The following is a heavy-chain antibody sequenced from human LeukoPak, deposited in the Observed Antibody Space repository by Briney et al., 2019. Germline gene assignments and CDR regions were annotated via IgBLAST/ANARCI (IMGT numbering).Heavy chain of an antibody. CDR3: ARGGRQSTVAAFDY. J-gene: IGHJ4*02. D-gene: IGHD4-23*01. CDR2: ISTNGGIT. Sequence: GGSLRLSCAASAFTFSHYAMHWVRQAPGKGLEYVSTISTNGGITYYANSVKGRFTISRDNSKNTLYLQVGSLRADDMAVYYCARGGRQSTVAAFDYWGQGTLVTVSS. CDR1: AFTFSHYA. V-gene: IGHV3-64*01.